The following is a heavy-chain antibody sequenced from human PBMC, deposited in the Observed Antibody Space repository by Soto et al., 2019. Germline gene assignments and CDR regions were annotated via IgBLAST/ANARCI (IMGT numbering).Heavy chain of an antibody. J-gene: IGHJ4*02. CDR1: GGSISSSSYY. D-gene: IGHD3-3*01. CDR3: ERNRIAYYDFWSGQDDY. Sequence: SETLSLTCTVSGGSISSSSYYWGWIRQPPGKGLEWIGSIYYSGSTYYNPSLKSRVTISVDTSKNQFSLKLSSVTAADTAVYYCERNRIAYYDFWSGQDDYWGQGILVTVS. V-gene: IGHV4-39*01. CDR2: IYYSGST.